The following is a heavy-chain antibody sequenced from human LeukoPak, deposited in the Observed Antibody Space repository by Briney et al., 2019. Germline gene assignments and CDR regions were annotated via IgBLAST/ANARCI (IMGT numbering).Heavy chain of an antibody. CDR3: ARYYYGSGRGANWFDP. V-gene: IGHV5-51*01. CDR2: VFPADSDT. CDR1: GYSFTSSW. D-gene: IGHD3-10*01. Sequence: GESLKISCKGSGYSFTSSWIGWVRQMPGKGLEWMGIVFPADSDTRYSPSFQGQVTLSADKSISTAYLQWSSLKASDSAMYYCARYYYGSGRGANWFDPWGQGTLVTVSS. J-gene: IGHJ5*02.